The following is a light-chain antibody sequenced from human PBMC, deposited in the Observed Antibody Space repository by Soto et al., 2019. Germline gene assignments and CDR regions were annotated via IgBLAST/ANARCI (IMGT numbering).Light chain of an antibody. Sequence: QSVLTQPPSVSGAPGQRVTIPCTGSGSNIGVGYEVHWYQQLPGTAPKLLIYAHTNRPSGVPDRFSASTSGTSASLAISGLQSDDEAVYFCSTWDDSLNGWVFGGGTKLTVL. V-gene: IGLV1-40*01. CDR1: GSNIGVGYE. CDR2: AHT. CDR3: STWDDSLNGWV. J-gene: IGLJ3*02.